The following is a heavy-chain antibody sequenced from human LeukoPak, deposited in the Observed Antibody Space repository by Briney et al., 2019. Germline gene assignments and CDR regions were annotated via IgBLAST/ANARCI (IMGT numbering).Heavy chain of an antibody. CDR1: GFTFSSYS. CDR2: VSSSSSYI. D-gene: IGHD2-2*01. Sequence: GGSLRLSCATSGFTFSSYSMKWVRRAPGKGLEWVSSVSSSSSYIYYADSVKGRFTISRDNAKNSLYLQMNSLRAEDTAVYYCARVMGGYCSSTSCRGFDYWGQGTLVTVSS. V-gene: IGHV3-21*01. CDR3: ARVMGGYCSSTSCRGFDY. J-gene: IGHJ4*02.